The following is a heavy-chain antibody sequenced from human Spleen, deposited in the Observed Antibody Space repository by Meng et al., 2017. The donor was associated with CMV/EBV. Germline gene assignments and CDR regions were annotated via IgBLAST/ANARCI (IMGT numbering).Heavy chain of an antibody. CDR3: ARGRDNIAAAGRVWFDP. CDR1: GYTFTSYD. V-gene: IGHV1-8*01. Sequence: ASVKVSCKASGYTFTSYDINWVRQATGQGLEWMGWMNPNSGNTGYAQKFQGRVTMTRNTSISTAYMELSSLRSEDTAVYYGARGRDNIAAAGRVWFDPWGQGTLVTVSS. CDR2: MNPNSGNT. J-gene: IGHJ5*02. D-gene: IGHD6-13*01.